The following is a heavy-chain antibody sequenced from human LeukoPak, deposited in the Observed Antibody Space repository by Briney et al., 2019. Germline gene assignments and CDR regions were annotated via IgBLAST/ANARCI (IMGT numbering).Heavy chain of an antibody. J-gene: IGHJ1*01. CDR3: ARGEYYYDGGY. D-gene: IGHD3-22*01. CDR2: IKRDGSEK. Sequence: GGSLRLSCAASGLTFSSFWMSWVRQAPGKGLEWVANIKRDGSEKYYVDSVKGRFTISKDNAKNSLYLQMNSLRVEDTAVYYCARGEYYYDGGYWGQGTLVTVSS. CDR1: GLTFSSFW. V-gene: IGHV3-7*04.